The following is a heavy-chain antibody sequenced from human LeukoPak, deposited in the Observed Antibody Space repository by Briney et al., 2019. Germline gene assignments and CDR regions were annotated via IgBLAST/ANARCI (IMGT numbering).Heavy chain of an antibody. Sequence: GGSLTLSCAASGFTFSSYSMNWVRQSPGKGVEWVSSISSSCSYIYYADSVKGRFTISRDNAKNSLYLQMNSLRAEDTAVYYCARRYCSSTSCYVNDYWGQGTLVTVSS. CDR1: GFTFSSYS. V-gene: IGHV3-21*01. CDR3: ARRYCSSTSCYVNDY. CDR2: ISSSCSYI. J-gene: IGHJ4*02. D-gene: IGHD2-2*01.